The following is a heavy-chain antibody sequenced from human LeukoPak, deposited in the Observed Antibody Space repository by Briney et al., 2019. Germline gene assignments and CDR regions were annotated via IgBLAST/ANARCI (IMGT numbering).Heavy chain of an antibody. D-gene: IGHD3-10*01. CDR3: ARHQVYGSGSLYYFDY. Sequence: ASETLSLTCAVYGGSFSGYYWSWIRQPPGKGLEWIGEINHRGSTNYNPSLKSRVTISVDTSKNQFSLKLSSVTAADTAVYFCARHQVYGSGSLYYFDYWGQGTLVTVSS. V-gene: IGHV4-34*01. CDR2: INHRGST. CDR1: GGSFSGYY. J-gene: IGHJ4*02.